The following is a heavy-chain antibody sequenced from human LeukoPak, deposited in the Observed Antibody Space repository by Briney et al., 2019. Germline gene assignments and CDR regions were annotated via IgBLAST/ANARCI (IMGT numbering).Heavy chain of an antibody. V-gene: IGHV4-39*01. D-gene: IGHD6-19*01. J-gene: IGHJ4*02. CDR2: IFYSGGT. Sequence: PSETLSLTCTVSDGSISSGSYYWGWIRQPPGKGLEWIGSIFYSGGTYYNPSLKSRVTISVDTSKNQFSLKLSSVTAADTAVYYCARHSSWIAVASGPYFDYWGQGTLVTVSS. CDR1: DGSISSGSYY. CDR3: ARHSSWIAVASGPYFDY.